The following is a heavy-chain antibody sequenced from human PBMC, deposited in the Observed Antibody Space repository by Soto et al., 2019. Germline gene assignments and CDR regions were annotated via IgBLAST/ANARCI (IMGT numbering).Heavy chain of an antibody. CDR3: ARRGYYDSSGYLDAFDI. V-gene: IGHV4-59*08. CDR2: IYYSGST. Sequence: SETLSLTCTVSGGSISSYYWSWIRQPPGKGLEWIGYIYYSGSTNYNPSLKSRVTLSVDTSKNQFSLKLSSVTAADTAVYYCARRGYYDSSGYLDAFDIWGQGTMVTVSS. J-gene: IGHJ3*02. CDR1: GGSISSYY. D-gene: IGHD3-22*01.